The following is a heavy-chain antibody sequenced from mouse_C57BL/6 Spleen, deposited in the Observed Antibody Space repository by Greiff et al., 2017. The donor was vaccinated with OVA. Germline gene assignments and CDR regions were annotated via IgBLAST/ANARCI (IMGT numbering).Heavy chain of an antibody. J-gene: IGHJ1*03. CDR3: ARKLGRGYFDV. D-gene: IGHD4-1*01. CDR2: IDPSDSYT. CDR1: GYTFTSYW. Sequence: QVQLQQPGAELVKPGASVKLSCKASGYTFTSYWMQWVKQRPGQGLEWIGEIDPSDSYTNYNQKIKGKATLTVDTSSSTAYMQLSSLTSEDSAVYYCARKLGRGYFDVWGTGTTVTVSS. V-gene: IGHV1-50*01.